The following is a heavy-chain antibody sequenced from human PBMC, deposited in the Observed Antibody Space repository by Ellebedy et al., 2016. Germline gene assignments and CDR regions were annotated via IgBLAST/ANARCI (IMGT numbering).Heavy chain of an antibody. D-gene: IGHD3-3*01. CDR3: AKDPLYYDFWSGYYDY. V-gene: IGHV3-72*01. J-gene: IGHJ4*02. CDR2: TRNRAKGYTT. CDR1: GFTFSDHY. Sequence: GGSLRLSXAASGFTFSDHYMDWVRQAPGKGLEWVGRTRNRAKGYTTEYAASVKGRFTLSRDDSENSLYLQMNSLETEDTAVYYCAKDPLYYDFWSGYYDYWGQGTLVTVSS.